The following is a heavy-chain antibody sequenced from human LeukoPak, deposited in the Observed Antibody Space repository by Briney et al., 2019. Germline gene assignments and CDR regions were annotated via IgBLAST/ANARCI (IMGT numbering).Heavy chain of an antibody. CDR2: ISHDGGNK. CDR3: ARGRPHGNDY. D-gene: IGHD4-23*01. Sequence: GGSLRLSCAASGFIFSSSVMHWVRQAPGKGLEWVAVISHDGGNKYYADSVKGRFTISRDNSKNTLYLQMNSLRAEDTAVYYCARGRPHGNDYWGQGTLVTVSS. CDR1: GFIFSSSV. J-gene: IGHJ4*02. V-gene: IGHV3-30*04.